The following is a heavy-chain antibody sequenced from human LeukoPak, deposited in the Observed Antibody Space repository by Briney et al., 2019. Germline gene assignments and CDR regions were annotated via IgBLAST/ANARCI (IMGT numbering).Heavy chain of an antibody. D-gene: IGHD4-17*01. V-gene: IGHV4-4*02. CDR3: ARGPDYGDYEYFQH. Sequence: SETLSLTCAVSGGSISSSNWWSWVRQPPGKGLEWIGEICHSRSTNYNPSLKSRVTISVDKSKNQFSLELSSVTAADTAVYYCARGPDYGDYEYFQHWGQGTRVTVSS. CDR1: GGSISSSNW. CDR2: ICHSRST. J-gene: IGHJ1*01.